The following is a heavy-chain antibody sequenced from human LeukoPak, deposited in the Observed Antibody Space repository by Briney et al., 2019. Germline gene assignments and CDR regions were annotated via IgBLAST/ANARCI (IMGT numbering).Heavy chain of an antibody. CDR3: ARDQIAYCGGDCYSPFDY. CDR1: GFTFSSYG. D-gene: IGHD2-21*02. Sequence: GGSLRLSCAASGFTFSSYGMHWVRQGPGKGLEWVALIWYDGSDKYYADSVKGRFTISRDNSKNTLYLQMNSLRAEDTAVYYCARDQIAYCGGDCYSPFDYWGQGTLVTVSS. CDR2: IWYDGSDK. V-gene: IGHV3-33*01. J-gene: IGHJ4*02.